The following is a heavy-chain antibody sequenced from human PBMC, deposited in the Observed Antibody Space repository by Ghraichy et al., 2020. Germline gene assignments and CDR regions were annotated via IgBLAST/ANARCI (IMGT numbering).Heavy chain of an antibody. CDR2: ISWETNII. CDR3: AKSGSRGWHTIY. D-gene: IGHD6-19*01. J-gene: IGHJ4*02. Sequence: LSLTCAASGYTGDEYVMHWVRQAPGKGLEWVAGISWETNIIGYADSVKGRFTVSRDNGKNSLYLHMSSLRVEDTALYYCAKSGSRGWHTIYWGQGTLVTVSS. V-gene: IGHV3-9*01. CDR1: GYTGDEYV.